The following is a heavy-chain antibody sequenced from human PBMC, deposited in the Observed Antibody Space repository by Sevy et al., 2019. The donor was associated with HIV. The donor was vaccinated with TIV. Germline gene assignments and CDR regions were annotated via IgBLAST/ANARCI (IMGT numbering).Heavy chain of an antibody. CDR2: ISYTGNT. J-gene: IGHJ5*02. D-gene: IGHD6-6*01. CDR1: GGSISSSNYY. V-gene: IGHV4-30-4*01. CDR3: ARDATAYTSSSVWFDP. Sequence: SETLSLTCTVSGGSISSSNYYWHWIREAPGKGLEWIGYISYTGNTYYNPSLKSPVTISVDTSNNQFSLRLTSVTAADTAVYYCARDATAYTSSSVWFDPWGQGTLVTVSS.